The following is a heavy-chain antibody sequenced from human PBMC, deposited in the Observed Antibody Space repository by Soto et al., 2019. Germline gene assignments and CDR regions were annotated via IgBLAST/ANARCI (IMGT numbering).Heavy chain of an antibody. CDR2: ISPGIDIR. Sequence: QVQLVQAGAEVKKPGSSVKVSCKASGGTFSTYTLYWVRQAPGQGLEWMGGISPGIDIRDYAQKFQGRVTITADESTSTVYMQLSTLISEDSAFCCCAGGMCFGGSCYLDVWCQGTLVTVSS. CDR3: AGGMCFGGSCYLDV. CDR1: GGTFSTYT. V-gene: IGHV1-69*12. J-gene: IGHJ4*02. D-gene: IGHD2-15*01.